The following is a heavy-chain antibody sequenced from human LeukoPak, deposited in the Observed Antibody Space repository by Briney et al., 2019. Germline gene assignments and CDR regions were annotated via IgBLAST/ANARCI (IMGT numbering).Heavy chain of an antibody. D-gene: IGHD1-14*01. J-gene: IGHJ5*02. CDR3: ARGHITIDP. CDR2: ISSSSSYI. Sequence: GGSLRLSCAASGYTFSSHSMNWVRQAPGKGLEWVSSISSSSSYIYYADSVKGRFTISRDNAKNSLYLQMNGLRAEDTAVYYCARGHITIDPWGQGTLVTVSS. CDR1: GYTFSSHS. V-gene: IGHV3-21*01.